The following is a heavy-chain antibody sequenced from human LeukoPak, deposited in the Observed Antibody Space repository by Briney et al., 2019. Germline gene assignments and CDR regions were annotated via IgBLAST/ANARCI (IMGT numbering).Heavy chain of an antibody. J-gene: IGHJ6*03. D-gene: IGHD6-13*01. CDR3: ARHVTDSSSWYYYYMDV. Sequence: SPSETLSLTCTVSGGSISSYYWSWIRQPPGKGLEWIGYIYYSGSTNYNPSLKSRVTISVDTSKNQFSLKLSSVTAADTAVYYCARHVTDSSSWYYYYMDVWGKGTTVTISS. V-gene: IGHV4-59*08. CDR1: GGSISSYY. CDR2: IYYSGST.